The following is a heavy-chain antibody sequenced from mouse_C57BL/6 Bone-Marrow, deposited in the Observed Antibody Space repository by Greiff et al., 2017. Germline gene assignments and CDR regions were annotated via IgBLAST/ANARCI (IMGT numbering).Heavy chain of an antibody. V-gene: IGHV1-81*01. J-gene: IGHJ2*01. CDR3: ARSHYYGSRYFDY. CDR1: GYTFTSYG. CDR2: IYPRSGNT. Sequence: VQLQQSGAELARPGASVKLSCKASGYTFTSYGISWVKQRTGQGLEWIGEIYPRSGNTYYNEKFKGKATLTADKSSSTAYMELRSVMSENSSVYFCARSHYYGSRYFDYWGQGTTLTVSS. D-gene: IGHD1-1*01.